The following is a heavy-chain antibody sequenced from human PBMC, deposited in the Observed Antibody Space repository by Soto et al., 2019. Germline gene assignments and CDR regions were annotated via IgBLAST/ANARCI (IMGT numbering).Heavy chain of an antibody. D-gene: IGHD2-15*01. CDR1: GGTFSSYA. CDR2: IIPIFGTA. V-gene: IGHV1-69*01. Sequence: QVQLVQSGAEVKKPGSSVKVSCKASGGTFSSYAISWVRQAPGQGLEWMGGIIPIFGTANYAQKFQGRVTITADESTSTAYLELSSLRSEDTAVYDCGQLMSGEIGVGYYGMDVWGQGSTVSASS. J-gene: IGHJ6*02. CDR3: GQLMSGEIGVGYYGMDV.